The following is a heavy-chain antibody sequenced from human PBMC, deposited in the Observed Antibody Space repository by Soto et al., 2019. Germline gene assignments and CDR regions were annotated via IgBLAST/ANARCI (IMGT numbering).Heavy chain of an antibody. CDR2: IYYRGST. J-gene: IGHJ5*02. Sequence: SETLSLTCTVSGGSISRYYWNWIRQAPGKGLEWIGYIYYRGSTSYNPSLKSRVTISVDTTKNQFSLKLSSVTAADTAVYYCAREPRAWGQGTLVTVSS. V-gene: IGHV4-59*12. CDR1: GGSISRYY. CDR3: AREPRA.